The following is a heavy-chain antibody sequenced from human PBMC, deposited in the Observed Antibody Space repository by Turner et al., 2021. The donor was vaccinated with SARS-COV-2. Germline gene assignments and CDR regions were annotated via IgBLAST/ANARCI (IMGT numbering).Heavy chain of an antibody. J-gene: IGHJ4*02. CDR1: GFTFSSYG. CDR3: ATHIGNFPRGYFDS. D-gene: IGHD2-21*01. Sequence: QVQLVESGGGVVQPGRSLRLSCAASGFTFSSYGMHWVRQTPGKGLEWVAVIWYDGSNKYYADSVKDRFTISRDNSKNTLYLQMNGLRAEDTALYYCATHIGNFPRGYFDSWGQGTLVTVSS. V-gene: IGHV3-33*01. CDR2: IWYDGSNK.